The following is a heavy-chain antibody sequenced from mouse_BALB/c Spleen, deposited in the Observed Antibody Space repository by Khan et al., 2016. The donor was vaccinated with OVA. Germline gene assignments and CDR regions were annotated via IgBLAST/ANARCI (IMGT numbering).Heavy chain of an antibody. Sequence: QVQLKQSGAELAKPGASVKMSCKASGYTFTTYWMHWVKQRPGQGLEWIGYINPSTGYTEYNQNFKDKATLTADNTSRTAYMQLSSLTSEDSAVYYCASHRYDVSWFAYWGQGTLVTVSA. J-gene: IGHJ3*01. CDR3: ASHRYDVSWFAY. CDR2: INPSTGYT. V-gene: IGHV1-7*01. D-gene: IGHD2-14*01. CDR1: GYTFTTYW.